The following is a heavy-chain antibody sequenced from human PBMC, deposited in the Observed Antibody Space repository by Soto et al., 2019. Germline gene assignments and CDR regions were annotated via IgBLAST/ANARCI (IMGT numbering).Heavy chain of an antibody. CDR1: GFTFSDYY. CDR2: ISTSSSYT. CDR3: ARSPPRPWFGEFMSPYYSGMHV. V-gene: IGHV3-11*05. J-gene: IGHJ6*02. Sequence: QVQLVESGGGLVRPGGSLRLSCAASGFTFSDYYMSWIRQAPGKGLEWVSYISTSSSYTNYADSVKGRFTSSRDNAKNSLYVQMNSLIVEDTAVYYCARSPPRPWFGEFMSPYYSGMHVWGQGTTVTVSS. D-gene: IGHD3-10*01.